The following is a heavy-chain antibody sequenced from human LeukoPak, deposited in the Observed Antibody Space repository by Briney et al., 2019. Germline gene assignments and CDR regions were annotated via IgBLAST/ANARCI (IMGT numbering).Heavy chain of an antibody. CDR1: GGSISSSSCY. Sequence: SETLSLTCTVSGGSISSSSCYWGWIRQPPGKGLEWVRSIYYSGSTYYNPSLKSRVTISVDTSKNQFSLKLSSVTAADTAVYYCARCIAAAANDAFDIWGQGTMVTVSS. V-gene: IGHV4-39*07. CDR3: ARCIAAAANDAFDI. CDR2: IYYSGST. J-gene: IGHJ3*02. D-gene: IGHD6-13*01.